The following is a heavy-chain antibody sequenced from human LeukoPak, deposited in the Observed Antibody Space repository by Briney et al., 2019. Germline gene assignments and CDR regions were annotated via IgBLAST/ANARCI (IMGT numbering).Heavy chain of an antibody. CDR2: ISADDGNP. J-gene: IGHJ4*02. D-gene: IGHD1-7*01. CDR1: GYTLTNYG. Sequence: ASVKVSCKTSGYTLTNYGITWVRQAPGQGLEWMGWISADDGNPKYAQEVQGRVTLITDTSASTAYMELRGLRYDDTAVYYCARVRKNWNYVSYFDYWGQGTLVTVSS. CDR3: ARVRKNWNYVSYFDY. V-gene: IGHV1-18*01.